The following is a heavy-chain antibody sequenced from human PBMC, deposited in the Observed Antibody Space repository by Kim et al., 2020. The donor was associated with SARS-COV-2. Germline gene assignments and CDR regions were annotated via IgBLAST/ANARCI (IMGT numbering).Heavy chain of an antibody. CDR3: ARSSMVRGVIVWFDP. Sequence: SETLSLTCTVSGGSISSYYWSWIRQPPGKGLEWIVYIYYSGSTNYNPSLKSRVTISVDTSKNQFSLKLSSVTAADTAVYYCARSSMVRGVIVWFDPWGQGTLVTVSS. V-gene: IGHV4-59*13. CDR2: IYYSGST. J-gene: IGHJ5*02. D-gene: IGHD3-10*01. CDR1: GGSISSYY.